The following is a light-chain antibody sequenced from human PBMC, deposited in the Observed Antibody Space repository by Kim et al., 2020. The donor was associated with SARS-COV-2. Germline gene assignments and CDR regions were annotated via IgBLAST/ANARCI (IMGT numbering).Light chain of an antibody. CDR3: QQYYSTPRVS. CDR2: GAF. J-gene: IGKJ4*01. Sequence: SVGDGATISCRASQDICNSVAWYQHRPGKAPKLLVYGAFRLESGVPSRFSGAVSGTDYSLIISSLQPEDFATYFCQQYYSTPRVSFGGGTKVDIK. V-gene: IGKV1-NL1*01. CDR1: QDICNS.